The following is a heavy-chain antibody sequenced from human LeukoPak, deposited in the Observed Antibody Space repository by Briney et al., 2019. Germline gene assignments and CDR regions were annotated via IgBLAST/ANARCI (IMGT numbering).Heavy chain of an antibody. CDR3: ARDGSGWLLYYYYYYMDV. J-gene: IGHJ6*03. CDR2: ISAYNGNT. V-gene: IGHV1-18*01. Sequence: ASVKVSCKASGYTFTSYGISWVRQAPGQGLEWMGWISAYNGNTNYAQKLQGRVTMTTDTSTSTAYMELRSLRSDDTAVYYCARDGSGWLLYYYYYYMDVWGKGTTVTVSS. D-gene: IGHD3-9*01. CDR1: GYTFTSYG.